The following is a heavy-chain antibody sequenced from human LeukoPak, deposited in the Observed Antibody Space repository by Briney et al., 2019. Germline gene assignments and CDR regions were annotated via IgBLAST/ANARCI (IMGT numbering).Heavy chain of an antibody. CDR2: INPNSGGT. Sequence: ASVKVSCKASGSAFTDLYIHWVREAPGQGLEWMGWINPNSGGTTYAQKFQGRVTMTTDTSISTAYLELNGLRSDDTAVYYCARDLDYGSGSFSNWGQGAIVTVSS. V-gene: IGHV1-2*02. CDR3: ARDLDYGSGSFSN. J-gene: IGHJ4*02. D-gene: IGHD3-10*01. CDR1: GSAFTDLY.